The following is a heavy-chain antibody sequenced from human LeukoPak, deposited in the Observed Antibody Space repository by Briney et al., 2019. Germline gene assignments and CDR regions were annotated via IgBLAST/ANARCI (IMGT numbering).Heavy chain of an antibody. CDR2: ISTTGFTI. Sequence: GGSLRLSCAASGFTFSSYGMSWVRQAPGKGLEWVSSISTTGFTIYYADSVKGRFTISRDNAKNFLYLQMNSLRAEDTAVYFCARVADIAAAVDAFDIWGQGTVVTVSS. V-gene: IGHV3-48*04. CDR3: ARVADIAAAVDAFDI. CDR1: GFTFSSYG. D-gene: IGHD6-13*01. J-gene: IGHJ3*02.